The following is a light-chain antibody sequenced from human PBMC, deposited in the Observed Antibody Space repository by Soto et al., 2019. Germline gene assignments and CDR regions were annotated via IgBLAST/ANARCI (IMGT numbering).Light chain of an antibody. J-gene: IGLJ2*01. V-gene: IGLV2-8*01. CDR3: SSYAGSDNLMV. CDR2: EVS. Sequence: QSALTQPPSASGSPGQSVTISCTGTSSDVGGYNYVSWYQQHPGKAPKLMIYEVSKRPSGVPDRFSGSKSGNTASLTVSGLQAEDEVDYYCSSYAGSDNLMVFGGGTKVTVL. CDR1: SSDVGGYNY.